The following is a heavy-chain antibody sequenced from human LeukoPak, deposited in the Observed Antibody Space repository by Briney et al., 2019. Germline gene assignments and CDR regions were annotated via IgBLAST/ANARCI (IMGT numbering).Heavy chain of an antibody. Sequence: PGGSLRLSCAASGFTFSSYAMSWVRQAPGKGLEWVSAISGSGGSTYYADSVKGRFTISRDNSKNTLYPQMNSLRAEDTAVYYCAKIVVVPAAISDAFDIWGQGTMVTVSS. CDR3: AKIVVVPAAISDAFDI. D-gene: IGHD2-2*02. CDR2: ISGSGGST. J-gene: IGHJ3*02. V-gene: IGHV3-23*01. CDR1: GFTFSSYA.